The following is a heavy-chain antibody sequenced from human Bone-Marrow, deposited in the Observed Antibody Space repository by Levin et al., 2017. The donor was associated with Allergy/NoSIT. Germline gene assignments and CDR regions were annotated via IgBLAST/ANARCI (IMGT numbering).Heavy chain of an antibody. V-gene: IGHV1-2*06. CDR2: INPNSGGT. CDR1: GYTFTGYY. Sequence: GESLKISCKASGYTFTGYYMHWVRQAPGQGLEWMGRINPNSGGTNYAQKFQGRVTMTRDTSISTAYMELSRLRSDDTAVYYCARGGTVITIFGRGAFDYWGQGTLVTVSS. CDR3: ARGGTVITIFGRGAFDY. J-gene: IGHJ4*02. D-gene: IGHD3-3*01.